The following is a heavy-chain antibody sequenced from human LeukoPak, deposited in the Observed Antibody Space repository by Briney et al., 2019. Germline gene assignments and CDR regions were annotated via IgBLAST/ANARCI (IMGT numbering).Heavy chain of an antibody. CDR2: VFYTGST. CDR3: ARDSLYGALPGY. D-gene: IGHD4-17*01. Sequence: SETLSLTCTVSGGSISSGRFYWGWIRQPPGKGLEWIGSVFYTGSTYYNPSLKSRVTISVDTSKNQFSLKLSSVTAADTAVYYCARDSLYGALPGYWGQGTLVTVSS. J-gene: IGHJ4*02. CDR1: GGSISSGRFY. V-gene: IGHV4-39*07.